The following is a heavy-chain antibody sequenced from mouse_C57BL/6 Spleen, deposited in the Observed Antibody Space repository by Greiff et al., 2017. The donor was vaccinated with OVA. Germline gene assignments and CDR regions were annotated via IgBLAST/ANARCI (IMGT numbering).Heavy chain of an antibody. Sequence: VQLQQPGAELVRPGSSVKLSCKASGYTFTSYWMHWVKQRPIQGLEWIGNIDPSDSETHYNQKFKDKATLTVDKSSSTAYLQISSLTSDDSAVYYCAIVGTPNWDGDYWGQGTTLTVSS. V-gene: IGHV1-52*01. CDR1: GYTFTSYW. CDR2: IDPSDSET. D-gene: IGHD4-1*01. J-gene: IGHJ2*01. CDR3: AIVGTPNWDGDY.